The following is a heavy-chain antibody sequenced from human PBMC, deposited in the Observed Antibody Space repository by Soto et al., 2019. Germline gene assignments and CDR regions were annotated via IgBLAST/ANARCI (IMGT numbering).Heavy chain of an antibody. CDR2: ISAYNGIT. CDR3: ASDDCSSTSCRVDY. J-gene: IGHJ4*02. Sequence: QVQLVQSGAEVKKPGASVKVSCKASGYTFTSYGISWVRQAPGQGLEWMGWISAYNGITNYAQKLHARVTITTDTSTSTAYMELRSLRSDDTALYYCASDDCSSTSCRVDYWGQGTLVTVSS. V-gene: IGHV1-18*01. D-gene: IGHD2-2*01. CDR1: GYTFTSYG.